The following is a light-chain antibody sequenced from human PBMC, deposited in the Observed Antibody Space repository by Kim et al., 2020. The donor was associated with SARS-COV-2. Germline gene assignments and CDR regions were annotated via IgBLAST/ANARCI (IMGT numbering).Light chain of an antibody. CDR3: QQYAYWRA. Sequence: SPSPGERATLSCRASQSISTNLAWFQQNPGQAPRVLIYGASAGATGIPARFSGSGSGTEFTLTISNLQSEDFAVYYCQQYAYWRAFGQGTRLEIK. CDR2: GAS. J-gene: IGKJ5*01. CDR1: QSISTN. V-gene: IGKV3-15*01.